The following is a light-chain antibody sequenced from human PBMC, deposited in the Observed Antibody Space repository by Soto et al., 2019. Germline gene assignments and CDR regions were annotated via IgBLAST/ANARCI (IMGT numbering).Light chain of an antibody. CDR1: QGISSY. J-gene: IGKJ2*01. V-gene: IGKV1-8*01. CDR2: AAS. CDR3: QQYYSYPPYT. Sequence: AIRMTQSPSSLSASTGDRVTITCRASQGISSYLAWYQQKPGKAPKLLIYAASTLQSGVPSRFSGSGSGTDFNLTIICLQSEDFATYYCQQYYSYPPYTFGQGTKLEIK.